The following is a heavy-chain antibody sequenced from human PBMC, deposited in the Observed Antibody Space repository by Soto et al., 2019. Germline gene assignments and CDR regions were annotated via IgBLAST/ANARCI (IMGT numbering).Heavy chain of an antibody. CDR3: ARFDYGGNSGCDY. CDR1: GGSISSYY. Sequence: SETLSLTCTVAGGSISSYYWSWIRQPPGKGLEWIGYIYYSGSTNYNPSLKSRVTISVDTSKNQFSLKLSSVTAADTAVYYCARFDYGGNSGCDYWGQGTLVTVSS. CDR2: IYYSGST. J-gene: IGHJ4*02. V-gene: IGHV4-59*01. D-gene: IGHD4-17*01.